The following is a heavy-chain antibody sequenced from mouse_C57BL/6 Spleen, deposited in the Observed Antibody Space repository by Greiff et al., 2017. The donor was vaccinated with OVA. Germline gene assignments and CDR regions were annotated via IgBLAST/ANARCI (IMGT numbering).Heavy chain of an antibody. CDR2: IDPSDSYT. Sequence: VQLQQPGAELVKPGASVKLSCKASGYTFTSYWMQWVKQRPGQGLEWIGEIDPSDSYTNYNQKFKGKATLSVDKSSSTAYMQLSSRTSEDSAVYYCARSDSSGYGAMDYWGQGTSVTVSS. V-gene: IGHV1-50*01. CDR1: GYTFTSYW. CDR3: ARSDSSGYGAMDY. J-gene: IGHJ4*01. D-gene: IGHD3-2*02.